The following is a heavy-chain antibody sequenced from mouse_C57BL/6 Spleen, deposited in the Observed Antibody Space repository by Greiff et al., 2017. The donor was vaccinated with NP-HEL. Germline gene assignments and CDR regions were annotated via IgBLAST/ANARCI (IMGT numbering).Heavy chain of an antibody. CDR1: GFTFSDYY. CDR3: ARGRYFDV. CDR2: INYDGSST. Sequence: VQLKESEGGLVQPGSSMKLSCTASGFTFSDYYMAWVRQVPEKGLEWVANINYDGSSTYYLDSLKSRFIISRDNAKNILYLQMSSLKSEDTATYYCARGRYFDVWGTGTTVTVSS. J-gene: IGHJ1*03. V-gene: IGHV5-16*01.